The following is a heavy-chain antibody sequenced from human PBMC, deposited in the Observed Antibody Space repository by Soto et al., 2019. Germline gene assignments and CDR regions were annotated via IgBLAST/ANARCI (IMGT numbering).Heavy chain of an antibody. J-gene: IGHJ4*02. V-gene: IGHV1-18*01. CDR3: ATGSDLWPKYYFDY. CDR1: GYTFTSYG. CDR2: ISAYNSNT. Sequence: QVQLVQFGAEVKKPGASVKVSCKASGYTFTSYGISWVRQAPGQGLEWMGWISAYNSNTNYGQELQGRGTMTTDTSTSTAYMELRSLRSRDTAVYYCATGSDLWPKYYFDYWGQGTLVTVSS.